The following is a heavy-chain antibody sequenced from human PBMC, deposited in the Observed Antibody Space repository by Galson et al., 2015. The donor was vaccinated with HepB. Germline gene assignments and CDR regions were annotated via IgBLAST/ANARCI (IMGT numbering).Heavy chain of an antibody. V-gene: IGHV3-23*01. CDR1: GFTFTNYA. Sequence: SLRLSCAASGFTFTNYAMNWVRQAPGKGLEWVSGISGSGGNTYYTESVKGRFTISRDNSKDTLYLQMNSLGAEDTALYYCAKGASGTWNRFEYLGQGTLVTVSS. CDR2: ISGSGGNT. D-gene: IGHD1/OR15-1a*01. CDR3: AKGASGTWNRFEY. J-gene: IGHJ4*02.